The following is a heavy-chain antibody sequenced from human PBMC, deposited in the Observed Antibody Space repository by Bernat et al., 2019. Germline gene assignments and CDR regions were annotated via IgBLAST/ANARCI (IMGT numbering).Heavy chain of an antibody. CDR3: ARGRRYSYGYGFDY. Sequence: VQIVEDDTSEHQPAGSVEGCCQASGYTFTSYDINWVRQATGQGLEWMGWMNPNSGNTGYAQKFQGRVTMTRNTSISTAYMELSSLRSEDTAVYYCARGRRYSYGYGFDYWGQ. CDR2: MNPNSGNT. V-gene: IGHV1-8*01. D-gene: IGHD5-18*01. CDR1: GYTFTSYD. J-gene: IGHJ4*02.